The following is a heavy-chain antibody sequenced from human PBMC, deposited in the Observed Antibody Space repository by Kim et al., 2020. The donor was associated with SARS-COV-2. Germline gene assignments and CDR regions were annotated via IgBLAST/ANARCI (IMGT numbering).Heavy chain of an antibody. D-gene: IGHD3-10*01. CDR2: INAGNGNT. Sequence: ASVKVSCKASGYTFTSYAMHWVRQAPGQRLEWMGWINAGNGNTKYSQKFQGRVTITRDTSASTAYMELSSLRSEDTAVYYCAGPSGSYYVNAFDIWGQGTMVTVSS. CDR3: AGPSGSYYVNAFDI. CDR1: GYTFTSYA. V-gene: IGHV1-3*01. J-gene: IGHJ3*02.